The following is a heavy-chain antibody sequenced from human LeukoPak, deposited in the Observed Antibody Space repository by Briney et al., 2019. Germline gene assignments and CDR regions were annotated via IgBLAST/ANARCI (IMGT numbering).Heavy chain of an antibody. CDR3: ARAITMVRGAWGAFDI. J-gene: IGHJ3*02. D-gene: IGHD3-10*01. V-gene: IGHV5-51*01. CDR1: GYSFTSYW. Sequence: GESLKISCKGSGYSFTSYWIGWVRQMPGKGLEWMGIIYPGDSDTRYSPTFQGQVTISADKSISTAYLQWSSLKASDTAMYYCARAITMVRGAWGAFDIWGQGTMVTVSS. CDR2: IYPGDSDT.